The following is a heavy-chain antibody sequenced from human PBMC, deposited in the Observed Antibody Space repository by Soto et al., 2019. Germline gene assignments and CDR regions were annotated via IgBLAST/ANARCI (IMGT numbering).Heavy chain of an antibody. V-gene: IGHV4-34*01. CDR1: GRSFSGYY. CDR3: ARGRVSYSSSWRVYYYYGMDV. Sequence: SETLSLTCAVYGRSFSGYYWSWIRQPPGKGLEWIGEINHSGSTNYNPSLKSRVTISVDTSKNQFSLKLSSVTAADTAVYYCARGRVSYSSSWRVYYYYGMDVWGQGTTVTVSS. D-gene: IGHD6-13*01. J-gene: IGHJ6*02. CDR2: INHSGST.